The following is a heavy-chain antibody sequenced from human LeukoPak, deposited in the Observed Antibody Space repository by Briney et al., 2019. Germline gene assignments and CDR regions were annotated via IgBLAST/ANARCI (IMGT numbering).Heavy chain of an antibody. Sequence: GESLKISCKGSGYSFTSYWIGWGRQMPGKGLEWMGIIYPGDSDTTYSPSFQGQVTISADKSISTAHLQWSSLKASDTAMYYCARRRGYSYGPVDYWGQGTLVTVSS. V-gene: IGHV5-51*01. CDR3: ARRRGYSYGPVDY. J-gene: IGHJ4*02. CDR2: IYPGDSDT. D-gene: IGHD5-18*01. CDR1: GYSFTSYW.